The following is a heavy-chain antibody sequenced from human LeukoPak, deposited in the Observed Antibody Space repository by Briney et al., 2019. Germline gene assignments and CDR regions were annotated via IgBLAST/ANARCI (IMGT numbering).Heavy chain of an antibody. V-gene: IGHV4-4*07. CDR3: ARAAYGDYRYYYFYLDV. CDR1: VHSLNSYY. CDR2: IHTRGSS. D-gene: IGHD4-17*01. J-gene: IGHJ6*03. Sequence: SDTLSLTCTVSVHSLNSYYWSWIRQPAGKALEYIGRIHTRGSSKHNPSLKSRVTMSVDTSKNQFSLRLTSLTAADTAVYYCARAAYGDYRYYYFYLDVWGKGTTVTVSS.